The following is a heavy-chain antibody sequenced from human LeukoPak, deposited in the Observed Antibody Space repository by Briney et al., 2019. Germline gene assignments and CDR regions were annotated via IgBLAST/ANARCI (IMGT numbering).Heavy chain of an antibody. CDR3: ARGSRSLGVTTVTRGFDY. D-gene: IGHD4-17*01. CDR1: DGSISSYY. V-gene: IGHV4-59*01. CDR2: IYYSGST. Sequence: PSETLSLTCTVSDGSISSYYWSWIRQPPGKGLEWIGYIYYSGSTNYNPSLNSRVTMSVDTPKNQFSLKLSSVTAADTAVYYCARGSRSLGVTTVTRGFDYWGQGTLVTVSS. J-gene: IGHJ4*02.